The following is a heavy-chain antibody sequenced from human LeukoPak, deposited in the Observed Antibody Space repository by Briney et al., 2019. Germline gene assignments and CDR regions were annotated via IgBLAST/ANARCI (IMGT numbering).Heavy chain of an antibody. D-gene: IGHD3-10*01. CDR3: AREISIGFGYFDY. CDR2: IYHSGST. CDR1: GYSISSGYY. J-gene: IGHJ4*02. V-gene: IGHV4-38-2*02. Sequence: PSETLSLTCTVSGYSISSGYYWGWIRQPPGKGLEWIGSIYHSGSTYYNPSLKSRVTISVDTSKNQFSLKLSSVTAADTAVYYCAREISIGFGYFDYWGQGTLVTVSS.